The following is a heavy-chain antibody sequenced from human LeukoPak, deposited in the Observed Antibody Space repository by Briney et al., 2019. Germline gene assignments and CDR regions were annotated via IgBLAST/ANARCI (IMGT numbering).Heavy chain of an antibody. D-gene: IGHD5-18*01. J-gene: IGHJ4*02. V-gene: IGHV4-34*01. CDR2: INHSGST. Sequence: SETLSLTCAVYGGSFSGYYWSWIRQPPGKGLERIGEINHSGSTNYNPSLKSRVTISVDTSKNQFSLKLSSVTAADTAVYYCARGRQLANFDYWGQGTLVTVSS. CDR1: GGSFSGYY. CDR3: ARGRQLANFDY.